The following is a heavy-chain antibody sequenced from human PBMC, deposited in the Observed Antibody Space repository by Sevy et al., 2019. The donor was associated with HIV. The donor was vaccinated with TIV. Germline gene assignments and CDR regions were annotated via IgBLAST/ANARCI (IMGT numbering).Heavy chain of an antibody. Sequence: GKSLKISCAASGFTFSSYAMSWVRQAAGKGLQWVSAISGSRGSTYHADSVKGRFTISRDNSKNTLYLQMNSLRAEDTAVYHCAKRTNYDFWFDYWGQGTLVFVSS. V-gene: IGHV3-23*01. CDR2: ISGSRGST. CDR3: AKRTNYDFWFDY. CDR1: GFTFSSYA. D-gene: IGHD3-3*01. J-gene: IGHJ4*02.